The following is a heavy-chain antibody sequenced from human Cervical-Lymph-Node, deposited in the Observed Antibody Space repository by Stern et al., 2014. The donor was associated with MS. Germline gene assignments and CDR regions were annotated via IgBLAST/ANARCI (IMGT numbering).Heavy chain of an antibody. CDR3: AREAMALPYYFDY. D-gene: IGHD1-7*01. CDR2: SYPCDSDP. V-gene: IGHV5-51*01. J-gene: IGHJ4*02. CDR1: GYSFNSYW. Sequence: EVKLVESGAEVRKPGESLRISCKASGYSFNSYWIGWVRQMPGKGLEWVGISYPCDSDPRYSPSFQGQVPISLDKSISTAYLQWSSLKASDTAMYYCAREAMALPYYFDYWGQGTLVTVSS.